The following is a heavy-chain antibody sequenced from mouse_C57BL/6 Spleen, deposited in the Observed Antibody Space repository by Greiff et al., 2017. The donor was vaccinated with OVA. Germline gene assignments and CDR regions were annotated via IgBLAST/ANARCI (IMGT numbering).Heavy chain of an antibody. CDR1: GFTFTDYY. CDR3: ARADDYLYYFDY. V-gene: IGHV7-3*01. CDR2: IRNKANGYTT. D-gene: IGHD2-4*01. J-gene: IGHJ2*01. Sequence: DVHLVESGGGLVQPGGSLSLSCAASGFTFTDYYMSWVRQPPGKALEWLGFIRNKANGYTTEYSASVKGRFTISRDNSQSILYLQMNALRAEDSATYYCARADDYLYYFDYGGQGTTRTVSS.